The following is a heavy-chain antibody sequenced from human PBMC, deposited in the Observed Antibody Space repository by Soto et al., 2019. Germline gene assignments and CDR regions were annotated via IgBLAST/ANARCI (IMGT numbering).Heavy chain of an antibody. J-gene: IGHJ4*02. D-gene: IGHD3-10*01. CDR1: GYTFTSYV. Sequence: QVQLVQSGAEVKKPGASVKVSCKASGYTFTSYVMHWVRQAPGQRLEWMGWINAGNGNTKYSQKFQGRVTITRDTSASTAYMELSGLRSEDTAVYSCARDLGFGLSDYWGQGTLVTVSS. CDR2: INAGNGNT. V-gene: IGHV1-3*01. CDR3: ARDLGFGLSDY.